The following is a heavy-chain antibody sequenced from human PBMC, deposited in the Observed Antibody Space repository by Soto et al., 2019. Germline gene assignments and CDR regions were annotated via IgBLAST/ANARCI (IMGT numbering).Heavy chain of an antibody. V-gene: IGHV1-18*01. CDR2: ISTYSGDT. CDR1: GYTFFTYD. Sequence: QVHLVQSGVEVKTPGASVKVSCQASGYTFFTYDISWVRQAPGQGLEWMGWISTYSGDTKYAQKFQGRVTMTTDTSTTTAYLDLRSLRSDDTAVYYCARHHGPTTSENGFDPWCQGTLVTVSS. CDR3: ARHHGPTTSENGFDP. D-gene: IGHD5-12*01. J-gene: IGHJ5*02.